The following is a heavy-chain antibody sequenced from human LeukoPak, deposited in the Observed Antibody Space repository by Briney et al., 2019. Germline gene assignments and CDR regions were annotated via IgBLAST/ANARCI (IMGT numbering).Heavy chain of an antibody. CDR2: ISAYNGNT. D-gene: IGHD3-9*01. CDR1: GYTFTSYG. V-gene: IGHV1-18*01. CDR3: ARDSRRLRYFDWSYPRVVDAFDI. Sequence: ASVKVSCKASGYTFTSYGISWVRQAPGQGLEWMGWISAYNGNTNYAQKLQGRVTMTTDTSTSTAYMELRSLRSDDTAVYYCARDSRRLRYFDWSYPRVVDAFDIWGQGTMVTVSS. J-gene: IGHJ3*02.